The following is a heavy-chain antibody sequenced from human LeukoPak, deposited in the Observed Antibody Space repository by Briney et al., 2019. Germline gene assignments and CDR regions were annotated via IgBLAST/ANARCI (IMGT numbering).Heavy chain of an antibody. CDR3: ARGYNVDY. V-gene: IGHV3-66*01. J-gene: IGHJ4*02. CDR2: LYSGGST. Sequence: GGSLRLSCAASGLTVGSNYMSWVRQAPGKGLEWVSVLYSGGSTYYAESVRGRFTIFRDNSKNILYLQMNSLRAEDTAVYYCARGYNVDYWGQGTLVTVSS. CDR1: GLTVGSNY. D-gene: IGHD3-10*01.